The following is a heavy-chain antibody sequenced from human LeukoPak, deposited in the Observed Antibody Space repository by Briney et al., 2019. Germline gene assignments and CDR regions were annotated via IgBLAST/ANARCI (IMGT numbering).Heavy chain of an antibody. CDR3: ARDRPLAPIVVVPAASDGYYYYGMDV. CDR1: GGTFSSYA. D-gene: IGHD2-2*01. CDR2: IIPIFGTA. Sequence: GASVKVSCKASGGTFSSYAISWVRQAPGQGLEWMGGIIPIFGTANYAQKFQGRVTITADESTSTAYMELSSLRSEDTAVYYCARDRPLAPIVVVPAASDGYYYYGMDVWGQGTTVTVSS. V-gene: IGHV1-69*13. J-gene: IGHJ6*02.